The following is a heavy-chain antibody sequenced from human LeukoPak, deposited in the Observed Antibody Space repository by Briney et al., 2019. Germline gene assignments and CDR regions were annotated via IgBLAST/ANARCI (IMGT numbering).Heavy chain of an antibody. J-gene: IGHJ4*02. Sequence: GGSLRLSCAASGFTFSTSSLNWVRQAPGKGLEWVAAITGSGRNAYYADSVKGRFTVSRDNSKNTMWLQMNSLRAEDTAVYYCAKEIPVAVYFDYWGQGTLVTVSS. CDR1: GFTFSTSS. D-gene: IGHD2-2*01. V-gene: IGHV3-23*01. CDR2: ITGSGRNA. CDR3: AKEIPVAVYFDY.